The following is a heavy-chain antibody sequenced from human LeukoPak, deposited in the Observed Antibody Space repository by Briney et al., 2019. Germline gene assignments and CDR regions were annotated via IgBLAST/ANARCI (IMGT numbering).Heavy chain of an antibody. Sequence: GASVTVSCKASGYTFSSYGISWVRRAPGQGLEWMGWISAYNGNTNYAQKFQGRVTMTTDTSTSTTYMEVRSLRSDDTAVYYCARHGHDFWSGQNWFDPWGQGTLVTVSS. CDR2: ISAYNGNT. D-gene: IGHD3-3*01. V-gene: IGHV1-18*01. CDR3: ARHGHDFWSGQNWFDP. J-gene: IGHJ5*02. CDR1: GYTFSSYG.